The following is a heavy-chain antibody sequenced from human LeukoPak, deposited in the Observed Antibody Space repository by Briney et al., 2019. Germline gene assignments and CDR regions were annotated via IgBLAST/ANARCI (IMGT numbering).Heavy chain of an antibody. V-gene: IGHV3-7*01. J-gene: IGHJ4*02. CDR2: IKQDGSEK. CDR3: ARDLYDSSGYYYGGGVVDY. CDR1: GFTFSSYW. Sequence: GSLRLSCAASGFTFSSYWMSWVRQAPGKGLEWVANIKQDGSEKYDVDSVKGRFTISRDNAKNSLYLQMNSLRAEDTAVYYCARDLYDSSGYYYGGGVVDYWGQGTLVTVSS. D-gene: IGHD3-22*01.